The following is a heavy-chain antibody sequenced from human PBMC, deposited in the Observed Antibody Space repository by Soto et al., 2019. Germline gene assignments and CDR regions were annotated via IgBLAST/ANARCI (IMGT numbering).Heavy chain of an antibody. CDR3: AKDQGVVLMVYAIFSFDY. D-gene: IGHD2-8*01. V-gene: IGHV3-23*01. CDR2: ISGSGGST. CDR1: GFTFSSYA. Sequence: EVQLLESGGGLVQPGGSLRLSCAASGFTFSSYAMSWVRQAPGKGLEWVSAISGSGGSTYYADSVKGRFTISRDNSKNTLYLQMNSLRAEDTAVYYCAKDQGVVLMVYAIFSFDYWGQGTLVTVSS. J-gene: IGHJ4*02.